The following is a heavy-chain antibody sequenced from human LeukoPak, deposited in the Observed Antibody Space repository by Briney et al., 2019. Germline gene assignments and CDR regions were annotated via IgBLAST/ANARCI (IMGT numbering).Heavy chain of an antibody. CDR3: ARKRSGWYYFDY. D-gene: IGHD6-19*01. CDR1: GFTFDDYG. Sequence: GGSLRLSCAASGFTFDDYGMSWVRQAPGKGLEWVSDINWNGGSTGYADSVKGRFTISRDNAKNSLYLQMNSLRAEDTALYHCARKRSGWYYFDYWGQGTLVTVSS. V-gene: IGHV3-20*01. J-gene: IGHJ4*02. CDR2: INWNGGST.